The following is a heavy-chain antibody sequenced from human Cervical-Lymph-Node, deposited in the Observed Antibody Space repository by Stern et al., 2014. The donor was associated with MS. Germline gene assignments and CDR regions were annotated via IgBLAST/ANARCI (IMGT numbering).Heavy chain of an antibody. CDR2: ISAYNGNT. V-gene: IGHV1-18*01. D-gene: IGHD2-2*01. CDR3: ARAPAYCSSTSCYYYYGMDV. J-gene: IGHJ6*02. CDR1: GYTFTSYG. Sequence: VQLVQSGAEVKKPGASVKVSCKASGYTFTSYGISWVRQAPGQGLEWMGWISAYNGNTNYARKLQGRITMTTDTSTSTAYMELRSLRSDDTAVYYCARAPAYCSSTSCYYYYGMDVWGQGTTVTVSS.